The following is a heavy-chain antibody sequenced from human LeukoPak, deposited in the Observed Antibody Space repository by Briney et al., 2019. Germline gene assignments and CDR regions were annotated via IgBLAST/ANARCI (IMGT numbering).Heavy chain of an antibody. D-gene: IGHD3-22*01. CDR2: IYYSGST. CDR1: GGSISSGDYY. V-gene: IGHV4-30-4*08. CDR3: ARVQAVFYYDSSGYFDY. Sequence: SETLSLTCTVSGGSISSGDYYWSWIRQPPGKGLVWIGYIYYSGSTYYNPSLKSRVTISVDTSKNQFSLKLSSVTAADTAVYYCARVQAVFYYDSSGYFDYWGQGTLVTVSS. J-gene: IGHJ4*02.